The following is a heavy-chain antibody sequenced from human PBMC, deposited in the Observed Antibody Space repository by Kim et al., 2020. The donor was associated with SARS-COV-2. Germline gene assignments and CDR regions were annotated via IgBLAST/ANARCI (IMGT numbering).Heavy chain of an antibody. J-gene: IGHJ4*02. D-gene: IGHD2-2*01. Sequence: DSVKGRFTISRDNSKNTLYLQMNSLRAEDTAVYYCAKGRDIVVVPAAMGYWGQGTLVTVSS. CDR3: AKGRDIVVVPAAMGY. V-gene: IGHV3-30*02.